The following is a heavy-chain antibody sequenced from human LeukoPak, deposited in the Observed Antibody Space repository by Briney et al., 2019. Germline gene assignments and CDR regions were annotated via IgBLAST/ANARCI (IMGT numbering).Heavy chain of an antibody. CDR1: GYTFTSYA. V-gene: IGHV1-3*01. Sequence: RASVKVSCKAYGYTFTSYAMHWVRQAPGQRLEWMGWINAGNGNTKYSQEFQGRVTITRDTSASTAYMELSSLRSGDTAVYYCASRGHYSNYAFDYWGQGTLVTVSS. J-gene: IGHJ4*02. D-gene: IGHD4-11*01. CDR2: INAGNGNT. CDR3: ASRGHYSNYAFDY.